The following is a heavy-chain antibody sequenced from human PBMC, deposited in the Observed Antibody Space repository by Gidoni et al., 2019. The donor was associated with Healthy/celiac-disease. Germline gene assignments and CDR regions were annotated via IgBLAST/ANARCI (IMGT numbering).Heavy chain of an antibody. CDR2: ISGSGGST. V-gene: IGHV3-23*01. CDR3: AKGERPGIAAAGNSEYFQH. D-gene: IGHD6-13*01. J-gene: IGHJ1*01. Sequence: EVQLLESGGGLVQPGGSLRLSCAASGFTFSSYAMSWVRQAPGKGLEWVSAISGSGGSTYYADSVKGRFTISRDNSKNTLYLQMNSLRAEDTAVYYCAKGERPGIAAAGNSEYFQHWGQGTLVTVSS. CDR1: GFTFSSYA.